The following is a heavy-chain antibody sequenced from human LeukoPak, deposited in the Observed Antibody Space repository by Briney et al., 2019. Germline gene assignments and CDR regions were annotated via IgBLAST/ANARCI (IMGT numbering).Heavy chain of an antibody. V-gene: IGHV1-69*05. D-gene: IGHD3-10*01. CDR2: IIPIFGTA. J-gene: IGHJ4*02. CDR3: ARPKGHYYGSGSYYDYYFDY. Sequence: ASVKVSFKASGGTFSSYAISWVRQAPGQGVEWMGGIIPIFGTANYAQKFQGRVTITTDESTSTAYMELSSLRSEDTAVYYCARPKGHYYGSGSYYDYYFDYWGQGTLVTVSS. CDR1: GGTFSSYA.